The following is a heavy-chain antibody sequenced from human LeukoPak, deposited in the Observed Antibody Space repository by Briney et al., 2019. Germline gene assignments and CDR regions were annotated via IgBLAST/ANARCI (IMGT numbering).Heavy chain of an antibody. V-gene: IGHV1-46*02. CDR3: ARAQSYGDYFDY. D-gene: IGHD3-10*01. Sequence: ASVKVSCKASGYTFNNYYMYWVRQAPGQGLEWMGMINPSGGGTSYAQKFQGRVTMTRDTSTRTVYMEVSSLKPEDMAVYYCARAQSYGDYFDYWGQGTLVTVSS. J-gene: IGHJ4*02. CDR1: GYTFNNYY. CDR2: INPSGGGT.